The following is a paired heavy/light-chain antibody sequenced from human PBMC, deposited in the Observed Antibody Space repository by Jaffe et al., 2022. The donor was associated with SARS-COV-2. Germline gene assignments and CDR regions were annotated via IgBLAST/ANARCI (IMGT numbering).Heavy chain of an antibody. CDR3: ARHFGSSGWDAFDI. Sequence: QLQLQESGPGLVKPSETLSLSCTVSGGSISSSSYYWGWIRQPPGQGLEWIGGINYSGSTYYNPSLKSRVTILVDTSKNQLSLKLNSVTAADTAVYYCARHFGSSGWDAFDIWGQGTMVTVSS. CDR1: GGSISSSSYY. CDR2: INYSGST. V-gene: IGHV4-39*01. J-gene: IGHJ3*02. D-gene: IGHD6-19*01.
Light chain of an antibody. CDR2: KAS. CDR1: QSISSW. V-gene: IGKV1-5*03. J-gene: IGKJ1*01. Sequence: DIQMTQSPSTLSASVGDRVTITCRASQSISSWLAWYQQEPGKAPKLLIYKASNLQRGVPSRFSGSGSGTEFTLTISSLQPDDFATYYCQQYHSYSTFGQGTKVEIK. CDR3: QQYHSYST.